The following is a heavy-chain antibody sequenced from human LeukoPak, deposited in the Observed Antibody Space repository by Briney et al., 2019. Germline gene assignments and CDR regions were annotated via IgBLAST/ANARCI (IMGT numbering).Heavy chain of an antibody. J-gene: IGHJ4*02. V-gene: IGHV3-21*05. CDR2: ITSTSSDV. CDR1: GFTFKSYS. D-gene: IGHD3-10*01. CDR3: ARAAGHYFDY. Sequence: GGSLRLSCVATGFTFKSYSMNWVRQAPGKGLEWVSFITSTSSDVSYADSVKGRFTVSRDNARNSLYLQMNSLRAEDTAVYYCARAAGHYFDYWGQGSLATVSS.